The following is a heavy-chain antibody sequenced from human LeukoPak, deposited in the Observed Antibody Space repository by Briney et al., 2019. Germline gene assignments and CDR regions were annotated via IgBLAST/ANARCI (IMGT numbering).Heavy chain of an antibody. V-gene: IGHV3-30-3*01. D-gene: IGHD6-13*01. J-gene: IGHJ6*02. CDR1: GFTFSSYA. CDR3: ARETYSSSWYYYYGMDV. CDR2: ISYDGSNK. Sequence: GGSLRLSCAASGFTFSSYAMHWVRQAPGKGLEWVAVISYDGSNKYYADSVKGRFTISRDNSKNTLYLHMNSLRAEDTAVYYCARETYSSSWYYYYGMDVWGQGTTVTVSS.